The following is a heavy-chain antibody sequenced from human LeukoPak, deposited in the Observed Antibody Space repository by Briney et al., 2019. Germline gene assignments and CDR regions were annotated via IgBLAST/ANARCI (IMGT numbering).Heavy chain of an antibody. V-gene: IGHV3-9*01. CDR2: ISWNSGSI. Sequence: PGGSLRLSCAASGFTFDDYAMHWVRHAPGKGLEWVSGISWNSGSIGYADSVKGRFTISRDNAKNSLYLQMNRLRAEDTALYYCAKGGLRYFDWLLFGHFDYWGQGTLVTVSS. CDR3: AKGGLRYFDWLLFGHFDY. CDR1: GFTFDDYA. D-gene: IGHD3-9*01. J-gene: IGHJ4*02.